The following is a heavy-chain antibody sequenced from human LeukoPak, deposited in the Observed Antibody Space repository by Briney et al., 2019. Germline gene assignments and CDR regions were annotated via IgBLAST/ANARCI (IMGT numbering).Heavy chain of an antibody. CDR1: GFTFSSYW. CDR3: AKTGAPRAFDI. Sequence: GGSLRLSCAASGFTFSSYWMSWVRQAPGKGLEWVANIKQDGSEKYYVDSVKGRFTISRDNAKNSLYLQMNSLRAEDTAVYYCAKTGAPRAFDIWGQGTMVTVSS. J-gene: IGHJ3*02. V-gene: IGHV3-7*01. CDR2: IKQDGSEK. D-gene: IGHD1-26*01.